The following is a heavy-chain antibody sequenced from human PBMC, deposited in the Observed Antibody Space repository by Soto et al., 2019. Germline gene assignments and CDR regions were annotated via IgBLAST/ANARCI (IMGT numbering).Heavy chain of an antibody. Sequence: EVQLLESGGGLVQPGGSLRLSCAASEFTFSSYSMIWVRQAPGKGLEWVSGVNGGGDITYYAESVKGRFTISRDNSKNTLYLQMAGQRAEYSAVFDWARGHCGVSMDVWGQGTTVTVSS. V-gene: IGHV3-23*01. CDR3: ARGHCGVSMDV. D-gene: IGHD2-21*01. CDR2: VNGGGDIT. J-gene: IGHJ6*02. CDR1: EFTFSSYS.